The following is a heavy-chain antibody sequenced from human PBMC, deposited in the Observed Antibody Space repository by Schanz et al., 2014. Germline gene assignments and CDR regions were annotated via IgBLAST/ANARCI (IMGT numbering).Heavy chain of an antibody. CDR3: ARHGGIPYYPMDV. D-gene: IGHD3-16*01. Sequence: QVQLQESGPGLVKPSETLSLTCAVSGGSIRSGGYYWDWIRLLPGKGLEWIGYISYSGSTSFNPSLKSRLTMSVDTSKNQFSLRLSSVTAADTAVYYCARHGGIPYYPMDVWGQGTTVTVSS. J-gene: IGHJ6*02. V-gene: IGHV4-31*11. CDR2: ISYSGST. CDR1: GGSIRSGGYY.